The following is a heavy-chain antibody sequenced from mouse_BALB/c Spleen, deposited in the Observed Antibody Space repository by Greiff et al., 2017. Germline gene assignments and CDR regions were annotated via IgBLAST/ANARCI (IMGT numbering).Heavy chain of an antibody. CDR2: IWAGGST. CDR3: AREGSYAWFAY. J-gene: IGHJ3*01. CDR1: GFSLTSYG. V-gene: IGHV2-9*02. D-gene: IGHD1-1*02. Sequence: VKLMESGPGLVAPSQSLSITCTVSGFSLTSYGVHWVRQPPGKGLEWLGVIWAGGSTNYNSALMSRLSISKDNSKSQVFLKMNSLQTDDTAMYYCAREGSYAWFAYWGQGTLVTVSA.